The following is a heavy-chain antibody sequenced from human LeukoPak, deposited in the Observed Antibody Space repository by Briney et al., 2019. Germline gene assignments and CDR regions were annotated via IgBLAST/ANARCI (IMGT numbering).Heavy chain of an antibody. V-gene: IGHV3-23*01. CDR3: AKEQYPGYFDF. CDR1: GFRFSSYA. CDR2: ISGSGVST. Sequence: PGGSLRLACAASGFRFSSYAMSWVRQAPGKGLEWVSAISGSGVSTYYADSVKGRFTVSRDNSKNTLYLQMSSLRAEDTAVYYCAKEQYPGYFDFWGQGTLVTVSA. J-gene: IGHJ4*02. D-gene: IGHD1-14*01.